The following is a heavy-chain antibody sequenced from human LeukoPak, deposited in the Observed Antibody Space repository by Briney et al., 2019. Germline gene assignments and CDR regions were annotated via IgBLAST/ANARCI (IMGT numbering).Heavy chain of an antibody. CDR2: INHSGST. CDR3: ARGSLLGYCSGGSCYSSLSRNYYFDC. CDR1: GGSFSGYY. Sequence: SSETLSLTCAVYGGSFSGYYWSCIRQPPGKGLEWIGEINHSGSTNYNPSLKSRVTISVDTSKNQFSLKLSSVTAADTAVYYCARGSLLGYCSGGSCYSSLSRNYYFDCWGQGTLVTVSS. J-gene: IGHJ4*02. V-gene: IGHV4-34*01. D-gene: IGHD2-15*01.